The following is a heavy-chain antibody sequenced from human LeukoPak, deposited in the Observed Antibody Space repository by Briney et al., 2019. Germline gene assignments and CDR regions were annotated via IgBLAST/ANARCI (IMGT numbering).Heavy chain of an antibody. CDR2: IYSGGTT. D-gene: IGHD3-10*01. CDR3: ARKSDSLLVREGDC. Sequence: PAGSRRLSCAASGFTVNRNYMIWVRQAPGKGLECVSVIYSGGTTWYADSVKGRFTISGDTNTLYLQMNSLRAEDTAVYYCARKSDSLLVREGDCWGQGTLVTVSS. J-gene: IGHJ4*02. CDR1: GFTVNRNY. V-gene: IGHV3-66*01.